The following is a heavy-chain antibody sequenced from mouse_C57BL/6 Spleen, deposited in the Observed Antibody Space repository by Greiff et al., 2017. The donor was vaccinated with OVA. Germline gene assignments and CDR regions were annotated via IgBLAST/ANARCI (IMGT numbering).Heavy chain of an antibody. CDR1: GYTFTSYW. V-gene: IGHV1-50*01. D-gene: IGHD1-1*01. Sequence: VQLQQPGAELVKPGASVKLSCKASGYTFTSYWMQWVKQRPGQGLEWIGEIDPSDSYTNYNQKFKGKATLTVDTSSSTAYMQLSSLTSEDSAVYYCTTVVAKSAMDYWGQGTSGTVAS. J-gene: IGHJ4*01. CDR2: IDPSDSYT. CDR3: TTVVAKSAMDY.